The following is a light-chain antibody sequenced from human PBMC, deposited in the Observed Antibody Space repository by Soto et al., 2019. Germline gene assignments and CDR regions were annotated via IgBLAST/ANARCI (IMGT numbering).Light chain of an antibody. Sequence: EIVMTQSPATLSVSPGERATLSCRASQSVTSNNLAWYQQKPGQAPRLLIYGASSRATGIPDRFSGSGSGTGFTLTISRLEPEDFAVYYCQHYVSPPITFGQGTRLEIK. CDR1: QSVTSNN. J-gene: IGKJ5*01. CDR2: GAS. V-gene: IGKV3-20*01. CDR3: QHYVSPPIT.